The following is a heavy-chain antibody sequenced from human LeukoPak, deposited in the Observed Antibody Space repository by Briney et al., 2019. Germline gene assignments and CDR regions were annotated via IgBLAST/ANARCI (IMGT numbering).Heavy chain of an antibody. J-gene: IGHJ4*02. CDR2: INHSGST. Sequence: SETLSLTCAVYGGSFSGYYWSWIRQPPGKGLEWIGEINHSGSTNYNPSLKSRVTISVDTSKNQFSLKLSSVTAADTAVYYCASYYGSSFDYWGQGTLVTVSS. V-gene: IGHV4-34*01. CDR1: GGSFSGYY. D-gene: IGHD3-10*01. CDR3: ASYYGSSFDY.